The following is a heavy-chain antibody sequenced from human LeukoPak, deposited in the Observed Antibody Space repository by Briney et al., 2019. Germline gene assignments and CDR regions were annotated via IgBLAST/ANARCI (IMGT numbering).Heavy chain of an antibody. Sequence: GASVKVSCKASGYTFTGYYMHWVRQAPGQGLEWMGWINPNSGGTNYAQKFQGRVTMTTDTSTSTAYMELRSLRSDGTAVYYCARGGNSGWRTPNDDYWGQGTLVTVSS. CDR2: INPNSGGT. CDR1: GYTFTGYY. D-gene: IGHD6-19*01. CDR3: ARGGNSGWRTPNDDY. V-gene: IGHV1-2*02. J-gene: IGHJ4*02.